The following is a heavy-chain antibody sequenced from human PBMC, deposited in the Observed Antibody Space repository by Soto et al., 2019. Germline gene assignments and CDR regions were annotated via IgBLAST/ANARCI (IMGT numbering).Heavy chain of an antibody. Sequence: GASVKVSCKASGYTFDHFYITWVRQAPGQGLEWMGAISPHNRNTNYAEKFRGRVTMTTDTSTTTAYMELRSLRSDDTAVYYCARDEEGYDILTGYYKAHHFDQWGQGALVTVSS. J-gene: IGHJ4*02. D-gene: IGHD3-9*01. CDR2: ISPHNRNT. V-gene: IGHV1-18*01. CDR3: ARDEEGYDILTGYYKAHHFDQ. CDR1: GYTFDHFY.